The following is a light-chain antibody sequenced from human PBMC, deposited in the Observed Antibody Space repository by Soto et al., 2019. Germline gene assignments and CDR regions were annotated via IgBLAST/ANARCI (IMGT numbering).Light chain of an antibody. J-gene: IGKJ1*01. CDR2: KAS. CDR3: QQYNSYWT. Sequence: IQMTQSPSTLSASVGDRVTITCRASQSINSWLAWYQQKPGKAPTLLIYKASSLESGVPSRFSGSGSGTEFTLTISSLQPDDFATYYCQQYNSYWTFGQGTKVEIK. CDR1: QSINSW. V-gene: IGKV1-5*03.